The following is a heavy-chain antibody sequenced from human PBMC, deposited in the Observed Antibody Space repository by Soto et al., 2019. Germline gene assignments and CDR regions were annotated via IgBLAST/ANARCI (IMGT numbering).Heavy chain of an antibody. CDR1: GGTFGSYS. D-gene: IGHD6-13*01. CDR3: ARQQGTAAANDY. V-gene: IGHV1-69*06. CDR2: IIGIFGTA. Sequence: ASVKVSCKASGGTFGSYSISWVRQAPGRGLEWMGGIIGIFGTANYAQKFQGRVTITADKSTSTAYMELSSLRSEDTAVYYCARQQGTAAANDYWGQGTLVTVSS. J-gene: IGHJ4*02.